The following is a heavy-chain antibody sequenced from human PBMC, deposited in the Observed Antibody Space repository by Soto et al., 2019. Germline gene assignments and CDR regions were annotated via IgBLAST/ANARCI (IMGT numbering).Heavy chain of an antibody. Sequence: SETLSLTCTVSGDXISSNNNYWSWIRQPPGEGLEWIGFISYSGTTSYSPSLKSRVAISLDTSKNQFSLSLSSVTAADTAVYYCARGRGYSYGLDPWGQGTLVTVSS. J-gene: IGHJ5*02. CDR2: ISYSGTT. V-gene: IGHV4-30-4*01. CDR3: ARGRGYSYGLDP. CDR1: GDXISSNNNY. D-gene: IGHD5-18*01.